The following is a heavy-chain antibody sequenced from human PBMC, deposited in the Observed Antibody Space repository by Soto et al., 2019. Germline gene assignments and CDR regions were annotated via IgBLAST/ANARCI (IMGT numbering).Heavy chain of an antibody. V-gene: IGHV1-18*04. CDR1: GYNFMPYG. D-gene: IGHD3-10*01. CDR2: ISPWKGNT. CDR3: ARDLDPSGSYYTDY. J-gene: IGHJ4*02. Sequence: ASVKVSCKASGYNFMPYGVNWVRQAPGQGLAWMGWISPWKGNTNYAQSFQGRVTMTTDTSTSTAYMELGSLTSDDAAVYYCARDLDPSGSYYTDYWGPGTLVTVSS.